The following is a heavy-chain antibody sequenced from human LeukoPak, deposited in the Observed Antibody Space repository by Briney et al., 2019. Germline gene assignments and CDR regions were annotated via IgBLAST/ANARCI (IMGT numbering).Heavy chain of an antibody. CDR1: GFTFNSYW. D-gene: IGHD3-3*01. CDR3: VSDLCGGDDQ. Sequence: QPGGSLRLSCAASGFTFNSYWMPWVRHAPGKGLVWVSRIDEDGKTIDYADSVKGRFTISRDNAKDTLYLQMSSLRDEDTAVYYCVSDLCGGDDQWGRGTLVTVSS. J-gene: IGHJ5*02. V-gene: IGHV3-74*01. CDR2: IDEDGKTI.